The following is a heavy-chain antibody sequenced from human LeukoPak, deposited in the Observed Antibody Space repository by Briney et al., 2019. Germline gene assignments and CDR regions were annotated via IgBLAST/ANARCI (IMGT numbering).Heavy chain of an antibody. CDR2: IYTSGST. Sequence: SETLSLTCTVSGGSISSYYWSWIRQPAGKGLEWIGRIYTSGSTNYNPSLKSRVTMSVDTSKNQFSLKLSSVTAADTAAYYCARDSGGDSSSWFSNWFDPWGQGTLVTVSS. D-gene: IGHD6-13*01. J-gene: IGHJ5*02. V-gene: IGHV4-4*07. CDR3: ARDSGGDSSSWFSNWFDP. CDR1: GGSISSYY.